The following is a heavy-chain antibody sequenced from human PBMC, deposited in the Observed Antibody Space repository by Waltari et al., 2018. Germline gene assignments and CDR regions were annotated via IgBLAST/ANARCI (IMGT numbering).Heavy chain of an antibody. CDR1: GFIFGNVW. J-gene: IGHJ4*02. D-gene: IGHD1-26*01. V-gene: IGHV3-74*01. CDR2: IKDDGATI. Sequence: EVHLVESGGGSVQPGGSLRLSCAASGFIFGNVWMHWVRQVPGKGLVLFSRIKDDGATISYADSVKGRFTISRDNAKNTLYLQMDSLRVEDTAVYYCTRTLVGPYPFENWGQGTLVTVSS. CDR3: TRTLVGPYPFEN.